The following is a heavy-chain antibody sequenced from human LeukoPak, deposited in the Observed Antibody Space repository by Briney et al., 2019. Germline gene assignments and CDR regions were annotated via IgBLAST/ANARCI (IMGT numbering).Heavy chain of an antibody. J-gene: IGHJ4*02. CDR3: ARRDPYYYGSGSYLD. V-gene: IGHV4-59*01. CDR2: IYYSGST. D-gene: IGHD3-10*01. Sequence: PSETPSLTCTVSGGSISSYYWSWIRQPPGKGLEWIGYIYYSGSTNYNPSLKSRVTISVDTSKNQFSLKLSSVTAADTAVYYCARRDPYYYGSGSYLDWGQGTLVTVSS. CDR1: GGSISSYY.